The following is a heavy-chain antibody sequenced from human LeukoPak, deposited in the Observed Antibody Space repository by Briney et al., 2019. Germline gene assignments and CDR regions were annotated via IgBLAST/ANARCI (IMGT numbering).Heavy chain of an antibody. CDR3: ASLGRVVVYDY. Sequence: RGSLRLSCAASGFTFSSYEMNWVRQAPGKGLEWVSYISSSGSTIYYADSVKGRFTISRDNAKNSLYLQMNSLRAEDTAVYYCASLGRVVVYDYWGQGTLVTVSS. CDR1: GFTFSSYE. V-gene: IGHV3-48*03. CDR2: ISSSGSTI. D-gene: IGHD3-22*01. J-gene: IGHJ4*02.